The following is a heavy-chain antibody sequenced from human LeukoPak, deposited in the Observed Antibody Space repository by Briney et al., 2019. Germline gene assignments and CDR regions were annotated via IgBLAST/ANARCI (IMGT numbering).Heavy chain of an antibody. CDR1: GFTFNRNG. J-gene: IGHJ4*02. Sequence: GGSLRLSCAASGFTFNRNGMHWVRQAPGKGLEWVAFVKYDGTVQFYADFAKGRFTISRDNSEKTLSLEMNSLRAEDTAVYYCAKDGDDCIDYWGQGTLVTVSS. V-gene: IGHV3-30*02. CDR2: VKYDGTVQ. D-gene: IGHD3-22*01. CDR3: AKDGDDCIDY.